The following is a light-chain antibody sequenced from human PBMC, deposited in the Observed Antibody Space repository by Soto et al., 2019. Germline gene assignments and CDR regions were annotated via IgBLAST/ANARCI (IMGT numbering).Light chain of an antibody. CDR1: QDIGNL. V-gene: IGKV1-12*01. J-gene: IGKJ2*01. Sequence: DIPMTQSPSSVSASVGDRVTLSCRASQDIGNLLAWYQQKPGKAPKLLIYFGSNLQTGVPSRFSGSGSGTDFTLTISSLQPEDRATYDCQQADSFPLPFGQGTRVEI. CDR3: QQADSFPLP. CDR2: FGS.